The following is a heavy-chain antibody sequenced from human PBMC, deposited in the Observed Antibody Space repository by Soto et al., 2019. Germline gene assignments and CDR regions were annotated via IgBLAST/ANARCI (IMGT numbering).Heavy chain of an antibody. CDR1: GFPFSIYS. V-gene: IGHV3-48*02. Sequence: VQLVESGGGLVQPGGSLRLTCVASGFPFSIYSMNWVRQAPGQGLEWSSYITSDTNTIKYADSVKGRFTISRDNAKNLVYLQMNGLRDEDTAVYFCARSVEGHFDYWGQGTVVTVSS. J-gene: IGHJ4*02. CDR3: ARSVEGHFDY. D-gene: IGHD6-19*01. CDR2: ITSDTNTI.